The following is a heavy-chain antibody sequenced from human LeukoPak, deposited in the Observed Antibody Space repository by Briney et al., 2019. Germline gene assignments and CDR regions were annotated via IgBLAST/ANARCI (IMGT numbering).Heavy chain of an antibody. CDR2: INPNSGGT. CDR3: ARDMAYYDILTGQMDY. V-gene: IGHV1-2*06. J-gene: IGHJ4*02. CDR1: GYTFTGYY. Sequence: PSVKVSCKASGYTFTGYYMHWVRQAPGQGLEWMGRINPNSGGTNYAQKFQGRVTMTRDTSISTAYMELSRLRSDDTAVYYCARDMAYYDILTGQMDYWGQRTLVTVSS. D-gene: IGHD3-9*01.